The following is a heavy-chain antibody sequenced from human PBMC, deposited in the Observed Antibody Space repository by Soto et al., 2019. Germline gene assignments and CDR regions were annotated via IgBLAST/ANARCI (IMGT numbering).Heavy chain of an antibody. V-gene: IGHV3-23*01. CDR3: ARDKRVYADLFYYYYYGMDV. Sequence: PGGSLRLSCAASGFTFSSYAMSWVRQAPGKGLEWVSAISGSGGSTYYADSVKGRFTISRDNSKNTLYLQMNSLRAEDTAVYYCARDKRVYADLFYYYYYGMDVWGQGTTVTVSS. J-gene: IGHJ6*02. D-gene: IGHD2-8*01. CDR2: ISGSGGST. CDR1: GFTFSSYA.